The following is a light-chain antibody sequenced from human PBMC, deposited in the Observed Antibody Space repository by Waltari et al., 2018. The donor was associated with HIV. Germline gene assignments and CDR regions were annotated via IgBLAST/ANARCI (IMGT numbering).Light chain of an antibody. CDR3: QQYYSTPPT. J-gene: IGKJ1*01. CDR2: AAT. V-gene: IGKV1-39*01. Sequence: DIQVTQSPSALSASVGDRVTITCRASQRISSYINWYQQRPGRAPRLLIYAATTLQRGVPSRFSGSGFGTHFTLTINSVQPEDFAVYYCQQYYSTPPTFGQGTKVEIK. CDR1: QRISSY.